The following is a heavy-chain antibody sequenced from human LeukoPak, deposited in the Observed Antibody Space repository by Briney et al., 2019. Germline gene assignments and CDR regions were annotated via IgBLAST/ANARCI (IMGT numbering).Heavy chain of an antibody. CDR2: ISAYNGNT. D-gene: IGHD3-16*02. CDR3: AREGYDYVWGSYRYSDY. CDR1: GYTFTSYG. Sequence: ASVNVSCKASGYTFTSYGISWVRQAPGQGLEWMGWISAYNGNTNYAQKLQGRVTMTTDTSMSTAYMELRSLRSDDTAVYYCAREGYDYVWGSYRYSDYWGQGTLVTVSS. V-gene: IGHV1-18*01. J-gene: IGHJ4*02.